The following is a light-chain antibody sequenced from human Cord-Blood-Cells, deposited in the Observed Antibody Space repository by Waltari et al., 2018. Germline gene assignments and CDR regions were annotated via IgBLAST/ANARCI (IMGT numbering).Light chain of an antibody. J-gene: IGLJ2*01. Sequence: QSVLTQPASAAGSPGQSSALSCPGASTHVGGDHSVSWYQQHPGKAPKLMIYEVSNRPSGVSNRFSGSKSGNTASLTISGLQAEDEADYYCSSYTSSSTLVFGGGTKLTVL. CDR3: SSYTSSSTLV. V-gene: IGLV2-14*01. CDR2: EVS. CDR1: STHVGGDHS.